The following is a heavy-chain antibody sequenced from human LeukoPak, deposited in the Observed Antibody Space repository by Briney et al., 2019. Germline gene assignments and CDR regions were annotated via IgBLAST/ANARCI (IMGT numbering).Heavy chain of an antibody. V-gene: IGHV3-48*03. Sequence: GGSLRLSCAASGFTFSSYEMNWVRQAPGKGLEWVSYISSSGSTIYYADSVKGRFTISRDNAKNSLYLQMNSLRAEDTAVYYCARESNYDILTGYHKRGYFDLWGRGTLVTVSS. J-gene: IGHJ2*01. CDR2: ISSSGSTI. D-gene: IGHD3-9*01. CDR3: ARESNYDILTGYHKRGYFDL. CDR1: GFTFSSYE.